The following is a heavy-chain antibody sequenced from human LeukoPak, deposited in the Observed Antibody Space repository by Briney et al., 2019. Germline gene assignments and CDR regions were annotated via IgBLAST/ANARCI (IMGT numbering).Heavy chain of an antibody. CDR2: IYYSGST. J-gene: IGHJ4*02. V-gene: IGHV4-31*03. CDR3: ARVTTGDHLLDY. D-gene: IGHD2-21*01. Sequence: PSQTLSLTCTVSGGSISSGGYYWSWIRQHPGKGLEWIGYIYYSGSTYYNPSLKSRVTISVDTSKNQFSLKLSSVTAADTAVYYCARVTTGDHLLDYWGQGTLVTVSS. CDR1: GGSISSGGYY.